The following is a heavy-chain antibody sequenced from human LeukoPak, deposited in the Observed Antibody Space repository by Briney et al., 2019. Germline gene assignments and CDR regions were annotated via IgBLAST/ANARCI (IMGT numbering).Heavy chain of an antibody. J-gene: IGHJ4*02. V-gene: IGHV3-7*01. Sequence: GGSLRLSCAASGFTFSSYWMSWVRQAPGKGLEWVASIKQDGSEKYSVDSVKGRFTISRDNAKNSLYLQMNSLRAEDTAVYYCARNGFDDSSGYSLRRFDYWDQGTLVTVSS. CDR2: IKQDGSEK. CDR1: GFTFSSYW. D-gene: IGHD3-22*01. CDR3: ARNGFDDSSGYSLRRFDY.